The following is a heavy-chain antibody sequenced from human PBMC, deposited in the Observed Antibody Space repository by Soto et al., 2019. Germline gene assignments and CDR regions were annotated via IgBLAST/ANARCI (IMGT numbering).Heavy chain of an antibody. CDR1: GYTFTSYA. Sequence: ASVKVSCKASGYTFTSYAMHWVRQAPGQRLEWMGWINAGNGNTKYSQKFQGRVTITRDTSTSTAYMELRSLRSDDTAVYYCARESTSSCHDYWGQGTLVTVSS. CDR3: ARESTSSCHDY. J-gene: IGHJ4*02. D-gene: IGHD6-13*01. CDR2: INAGNGNT. V-gene: IGHV1-3*01.